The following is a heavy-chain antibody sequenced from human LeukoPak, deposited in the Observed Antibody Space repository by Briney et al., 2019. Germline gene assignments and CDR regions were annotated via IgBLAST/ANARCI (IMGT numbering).Heavy chain of an antibody. J-gene: IGHJ6*03. Sequence: GGSLRLSCAASAFTFNSYTMHWVRQAPGKGLEWVALISYDGSDKYYADSARGRFTVSRDNSKNTLYLQMNSLRAEDTAVYYCARGYSYGYFRDYYYMDVWGKGTTVTVSS. CDR3: ARGYSYGYFRDYYYMDV. CDR1: AFTFNSYT. D-gene: IGHD5-18*01. V-gene: IGHV3-30*04. CDR2: ISYDGSDK.